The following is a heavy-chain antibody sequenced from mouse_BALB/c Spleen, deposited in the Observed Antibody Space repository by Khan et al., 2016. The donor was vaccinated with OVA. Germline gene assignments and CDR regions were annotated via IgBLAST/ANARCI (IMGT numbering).Heavy chain of an antibody. CDR2: ISTYSGNT. V-gene: IGHV1S137*01. D-gene: IGHD2-3*01. Sequence: QVQLQQPGPELVRPGVSVKISCKGSGYTFTDYAMYWVKQSHAKSLEWIGLISTYSGNTNYNQKFKGKATMTVDKSSSTAYMELARLTSEDSAIYYRARPAYDGYCDYWGQDTTLTVSS. J-gene: IGHJ2*01. CDR1: GYTFTDYA. CDR3: ARPAYDGYCDY.